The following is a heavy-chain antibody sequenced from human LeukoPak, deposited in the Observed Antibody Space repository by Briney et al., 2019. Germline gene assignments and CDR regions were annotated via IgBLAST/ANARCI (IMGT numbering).Heavy chain of an antibody. J-gene: IGHJ4*02. CDR1: GYTFTGYY. D-gene: IGHD6-13*01. Sequence: ASVKVSCKASGYTFTGYYMHWVRQAPGQGLEWMGWINPNSGGTNYAQKFQGRVTMTRNTSISTAYMELSRLRSDDTAVYYCARGRGIAAGGADYWGQGTLVTVSS. V-gene: IGHV1-2*02. CDR2: INPNSGGT. CDR3: ARGRGIAAGGADY.